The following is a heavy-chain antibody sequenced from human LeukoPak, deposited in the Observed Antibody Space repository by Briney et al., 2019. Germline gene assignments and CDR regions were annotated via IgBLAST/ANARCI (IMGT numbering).Heavy chain of an antibody. CDR2: MNPKSNNR. CDR3: TRGLKGNYYSGSGTYRWFAP. Sequence: ASVKSSCKASGYTFTNYDVNWVRQATGQGLEWMGWMNPKSNNRGYAQKFQGRVTITTDTSISTAYMELSSLRSDDTAVYYCTRGLKGNYYSGSGTYRWFAPWGQGTLVTVSS. CDR1: GYTFTNYD. V-gene: IGHV1-8*03. D-gene: IGHD3-10*01. J-gene: IGHJ5*02.